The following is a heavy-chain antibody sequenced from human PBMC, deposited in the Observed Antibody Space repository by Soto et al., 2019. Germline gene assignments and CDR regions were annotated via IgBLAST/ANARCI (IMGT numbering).Heavy chain of an antibody. V-gene: IGHV3-21*01. CDR1: GFTFSSYS. J-gene: IGHJ3*02. D-gene: IGHD6-13*01. CDR2: ISSSSSYI. CDR3: ARVVSSSWDDAFDI. Sequence: GGSLRLSCAASGFTFSSYSMNWVRQAPGKGLEWVSSISSSSSYIYYADSVKGRFTISRDNAKNSLYLQMNSLRAEDTAVYYCARVVSSSWDDAFDIWGQGTMVTVSS.